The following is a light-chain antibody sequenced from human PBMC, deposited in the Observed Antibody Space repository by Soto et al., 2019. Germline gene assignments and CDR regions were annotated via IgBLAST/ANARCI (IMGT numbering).Light chain of an antibody. CDR2: EGS. CDR3: CSYTGSIVV. Sequence: QSALTQPASVSGSPGQSITISCTGTSSDVGSYNLVSWYQQHPGKAPKLMIYEGSKRPSGVSNRFSVSKSCNTASLTISGLQAEDEADYYCCSYTGSIVVFGGGTKLTVL. CDR1: SSDVGSYNL. J-gene: IGLJ2*01. V-gene: IGLV2-23*01.